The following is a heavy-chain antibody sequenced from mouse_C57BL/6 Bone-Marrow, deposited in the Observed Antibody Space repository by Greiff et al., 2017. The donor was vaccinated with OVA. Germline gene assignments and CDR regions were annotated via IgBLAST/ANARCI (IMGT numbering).Heavy chain of an antibody. J-gene: IGHJ2*01. CDR1: GFSLSTFGMG. CDR2: IWWDDDQ. V-gene: IGHV8-8*01. Sequence: QVTLKVSGPGILQPSQTLSLTCSFSGFSLSTFGMGVGWLRQPSGKGLEWLAHIWWDDDQSYIPALKSRLTISQDTSKNQVFLKIANVDTADTATYYCARMPPYYYGRDYFDYWGQGTTLTVSS. D-gene: IGHD1-1*01. CDR3: ARMPPYYYGRDYFDY.